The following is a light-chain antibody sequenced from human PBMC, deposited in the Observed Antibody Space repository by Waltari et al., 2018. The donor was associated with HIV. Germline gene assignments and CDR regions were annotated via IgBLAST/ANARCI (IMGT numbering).Light chain of an antibody. CDR1: QTLTGNF. CDR3: QQYVNSLT. Sequence: EIVLTQSPDTLFLSPGERATASCRASQTLTGNFLAGYQRKPGQAPTLPSYGASSTATYIPDRFSGSESGTDFSLTISRREPEDFALYYCQQYVNSLTFGGRTKVELK. V-gene: IGKV3-20*01. J-gene: IGKJ4*01. CDR2: GAS.